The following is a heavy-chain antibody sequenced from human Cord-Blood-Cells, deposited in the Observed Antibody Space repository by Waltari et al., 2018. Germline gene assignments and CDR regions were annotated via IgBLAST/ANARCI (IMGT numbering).Heavy chain of an antibody. J-gene: IGHJ2*01. V-gene: IGHV3-30*02. CDR3: AKDRVCSGGSCYWYFDL. CDR1: GFTFSSYG. CDR2: IRCDGRNK. D-gene: IGHD2-15*01. Sequence: QVQLVESGGGVVQPGGSLRLSCAASGFTFSSYGMHWVRQAPGKGLEWVAFIRCDGRNKYYASSVKGRFTISRDNSKNTLYLQMNSLRAEDTAVYYCAKDRVCSGGSCYWYFDLWGRGTLVTVSS.